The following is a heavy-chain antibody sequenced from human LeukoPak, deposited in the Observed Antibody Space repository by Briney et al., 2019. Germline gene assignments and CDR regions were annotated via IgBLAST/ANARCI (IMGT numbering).Heavy chain of an antibody. Sequence: ASVKVSCKASGYTFTGYYMHWVRQAPGQGLEWMGWINPNSGGTNYAQKFQGRVTMTRDTSISTAYMELSRLRSDDTAVYYCARVNTLKYDAFDIWGQGTMVTVSS. CDR3: ARVNTLKYDAFDI. J-gene: IGHJ3*02. CDR1: GYTFTGYY. V-gene: IGHV1-2*02. CDR2: INPNSGGT. D-gene: IGHD2-2*02.